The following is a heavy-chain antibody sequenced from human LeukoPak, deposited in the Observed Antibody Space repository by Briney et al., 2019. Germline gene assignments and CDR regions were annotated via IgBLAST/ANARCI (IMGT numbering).Heavy chain of an antibody. J-gene: IGHJ5*02. CDR1: GGTFSSYA. V-gene: IGHV1-8*02. Sequence: VASVKVSCKASGGTFSSYAISWVRQAPGQGLEWMGWMNPNSGNTGYAQKFQGRVTMTRNTSISTAYMELSSLRSEDTAVYYCARGPTSSDWFDPWGQGTLVTVSS. CDR3: ARGPTSSDWFDP. D-gene: IGHD2-2*01. CDR2: MNPNSGNT.